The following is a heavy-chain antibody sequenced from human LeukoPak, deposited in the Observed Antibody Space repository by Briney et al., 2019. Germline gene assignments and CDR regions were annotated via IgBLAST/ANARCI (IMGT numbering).Heavy chain of an antibody. CDR3: VRDGEVIIKPAASFPHDAFDI. Sequence: GASVKVSCKASGYTFTSYYMHWVRQAPGQGLEWMGIINPSGGRTNYAPKFQGRVTMTRDTATSTVYTELSSLRSEDTAVYYCVRDGEVIIKPAASFPHDAFDIWGQGTMVIVSS. D-gene: IGHD3-10*01. CDR1: GYTFTSYY. CDR2: INPSGGRT. J-gene: IGHJ3*02. V-gene: IGHV1-46*01.